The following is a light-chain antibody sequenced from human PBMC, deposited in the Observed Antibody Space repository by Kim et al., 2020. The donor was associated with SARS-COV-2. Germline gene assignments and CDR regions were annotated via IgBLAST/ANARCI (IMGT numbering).Light chain of an antibody. CDR2: DVS. V-gene: IGKV3-11*01. CDR3: QQRSSRVT. CDR1: HIVDTY. Sequence: LSLSPGEGATLSCRASHIVDTYLAWYQQKPGQAPSLLIYDVSKRATGIPARFSGSGSGTDFTLTISSLEPEDFAVYYCQQRSSRVTFGQGTKLEI. J-gene: IGKJ2*01.